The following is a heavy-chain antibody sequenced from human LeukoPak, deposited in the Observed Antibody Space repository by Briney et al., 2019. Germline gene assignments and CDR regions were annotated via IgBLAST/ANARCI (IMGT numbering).Heavy chain of an antibody. J-gene: IGHJ4*02. V-gene: IGHV1-2*02. CDR1: GYTFTGYY. CDR3: ARDAVRYSLLYYFDY. Sequence: ASVKVSCKASGYTFTGYYMHWVRQAPGQGLEWMGWINPNSGGTNYAQKFQGRVTMTRDTSISTAYMELSRLRSDDTAVYYCARDAVRYSLLYYFDYWGQGTLVTVSS. D-gene: IGHD5-18*01. CDR2: INPNSGGT.